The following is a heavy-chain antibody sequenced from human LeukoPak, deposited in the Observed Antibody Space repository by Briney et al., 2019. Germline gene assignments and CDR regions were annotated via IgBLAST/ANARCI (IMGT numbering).Heavy chain of an antibody. V-gene: IGHV3-23*01. CDR3: AKDTATLFYYYGMDV. CDR2: ISGGGDAA. CDR1: GFSLSGYA. J-gene: IGHJ6*02. Sequence: GGSLRLSCIASGFSLSGYAMSWVRQAPGKGLEWDSTISGGGDAAYYADSVKGRFTISRDNSKNTLYLQMNSLRAEDTAVYYCAKDTATLFYYYGMDVWGQGTTVTVSS.